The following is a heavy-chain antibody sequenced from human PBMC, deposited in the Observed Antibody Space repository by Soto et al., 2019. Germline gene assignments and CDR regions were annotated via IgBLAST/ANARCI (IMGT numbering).Heavy chain of an antibody. J-gene: IGHJ5*02. CDR1: GYNFTSYA. CDR2: IGTYNGNT. Sequence: ASVKVSCKASGYNFTSYALSWGRHAAGQGLEWMVWIGTYNGNTNYAQSLRGEVTMTVDISTTTAYMERRSLRSDDRAGYYCARVVGGIPVAGSWNWFDPWGQGTLVTVS. V-gene: IGHV1-18*04. D-gene: IGHD6-19*01. CDR3: ARVVGGIPVAGSWNWFDP.